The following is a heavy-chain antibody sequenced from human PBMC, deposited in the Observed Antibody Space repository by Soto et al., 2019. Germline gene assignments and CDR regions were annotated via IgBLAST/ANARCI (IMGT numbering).Heavy chain of an antibody. Sequence: GGSLRLSCAASGFTFSNAWMSWVRQAPGKGLEWVGRIKSKTDGGTTDYAAPVKGRFTISRDDSKNTLYLQMNSLKTEDTAVYYCARGYPLWSPYFYYYMDVWGQGTTVTVSS. CDR1: GFTFSNAW. V-gene: IGHV3-15*01. J-gene: IGHJ6*03. CDR2: IKSKTDGGTT. CDR3: ARGYPLWSPYFYYYMDV. D-gene: IGHD5-18*01.